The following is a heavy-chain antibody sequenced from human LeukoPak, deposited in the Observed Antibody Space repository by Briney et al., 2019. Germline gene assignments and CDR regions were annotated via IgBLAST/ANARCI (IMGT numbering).Heavy chain of an antibody. Sequence: PSETLSLTCTVSGGSISGFYWSWIRQPAGKGLEWIGRINPNGGTNYNPSLKSRVTMSTDTSSNKFSLKLRSVTAADTAVYYCAKVSGYVDYWGQGTLVTVSS. CDR2: INPNGGT. J-gene: IGHJ4*02. V-gene: IGHV4-4*07. D-gene: IGHD3-3*01. CDR3: AKVSGYVDY. CDR1: GGSISGFY.